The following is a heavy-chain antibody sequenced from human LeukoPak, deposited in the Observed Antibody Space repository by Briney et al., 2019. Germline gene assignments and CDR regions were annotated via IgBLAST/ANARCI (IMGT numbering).Heavy chain of an antibody. CDR2: ISAYNGNT. CDR3: ARPRDGYNFNYLDY. D-gene: IGHD5-24*01. J-gene: IGHJ4*02. V-gene: IGHV1-18*01. Sequence: ASVKVSCKASGYTFTSYGISWVRQAPGQGLEWMGWISAYNGNTNYAQKLQGRVAMTTDTSTSTAYMELSSLRSEDTAVYYCARPRDGYNFNYLDYWGQGTLVTVSS. CDR1: GYTFTSYG.